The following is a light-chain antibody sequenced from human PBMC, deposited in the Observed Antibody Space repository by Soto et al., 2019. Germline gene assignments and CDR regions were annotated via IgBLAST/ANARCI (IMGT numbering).Light chain of an antibody. J-gene: IGKJ4*01. CDR1: QSVSSSY. CDR3: QQLNSYPLT. V-gene: IGKV3-20*01. CDR2: GAS. Sequence: EIVLTQSPGTLSLSPGERATLSCRASQSVSSSYLAWYQQKPGQAPRLLIYGASTLQSGVPSRFSGSGSGTDFTLTISSLQPEDFATYYCQQLNSYPLTFGGGTKV.